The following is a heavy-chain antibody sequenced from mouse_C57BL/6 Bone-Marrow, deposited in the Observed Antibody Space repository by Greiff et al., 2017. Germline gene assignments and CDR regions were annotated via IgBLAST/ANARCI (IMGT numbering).Heavy chain of an antibody. J-gene: IGHJ2*01. CDR1: GYTFTSYW. Sequence: QVQLQQPGAELVMPGASVKLSCKASGYTFTSYWMHWVKQRPGQGLEWIGEIDPSDSYTNSNQEFKGKSTLTVDKSSSTAYMQLSSMTSEDSAVYYCAGRTYYYGSSYSRDYFDYWGQGTTLTVSS. D-gene: IGHD1-1*01. V-gene: IGHV1-69*01. CDR3: AGRTYYYGSSYSRDYFDY. CDR2: IDPSDSYT.